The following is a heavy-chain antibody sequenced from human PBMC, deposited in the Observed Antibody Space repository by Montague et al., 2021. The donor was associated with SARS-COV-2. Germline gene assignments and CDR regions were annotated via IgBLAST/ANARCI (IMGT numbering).Heavy chain of an antibody. V-gene: IGHV2-5*02. D-gene: IGHD3-22*01. CDR1: GFSLSTSGVG. CDR2: IYWDDDK. Sequence: PALVKPTQTLTLTCTFSGFSLSTSGVGVGWIRQPPGKALEWLALIYWDDDKRYSPSLKTRLTITKYTSKNQVVLTMTNMDPVDTGTYYCAHRLARHYDINAHLWRPFDYWGQGTLVTVSS. J-gene: IGHJ4*02. CDR3: AHRLARHYDINAHLWRPFDY.